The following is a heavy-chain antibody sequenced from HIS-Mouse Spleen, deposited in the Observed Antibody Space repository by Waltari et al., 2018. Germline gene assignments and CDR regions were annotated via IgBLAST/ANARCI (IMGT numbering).Heavy chain of an antibody. Sequence: EVQLVESGGGLVQPGGSLRLSCTASGFTFSSYSMNWVRQAPGKGLEWVSYISSSSSTIYYADSVKGRFTISRDNAKNSLYLQMNSLRAEDTAVYYCARGLGDTAMPNWGQGTLVTVSS. CDR2: ISSSSSTI. D-gene: IGHD5-18*01. CDR3: ARGLGDTAMPN. J-gene: IGHJ4*02. V-gene: IGHV3-48*01. CDR1: GFTFSSYS.